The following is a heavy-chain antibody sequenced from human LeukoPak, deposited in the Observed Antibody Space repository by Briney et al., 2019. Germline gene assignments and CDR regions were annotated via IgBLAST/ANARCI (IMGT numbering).Heavy chain of an antibody. CDR2: IKSQTDGGSA. Sequence: NAGGSLRLSCAASGFTFSSAYMSWVRLAPGKGLEWVGRIKSQTDGGSADYAAPVRGRFTISRDDSRTTLYLEMNSLKDEDTAVYYCTTVPAYTSGWFGGIGYWGQGTRVTVSS. V-gene: IGHV3-15*05. CDR3: TTVPAYTSGWFGGIGY. D-gene: IGHD6-19*01. CDR1: GFTFSSAY. J-gene: IGHJ4*02.